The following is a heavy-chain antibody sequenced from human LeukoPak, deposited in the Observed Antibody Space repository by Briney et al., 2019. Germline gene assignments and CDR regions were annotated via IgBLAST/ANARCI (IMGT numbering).Heavy chain of an antibody. V-gene: IGHV3-11*01. CDR2: ISSSGSTV. CDR1: GFTFSHYY. CDR3: ARRTTPDY. D-gene: IGHD2-2*01. Sequence: GGSLRLSCAASGFTFSHYYMSWIRQAPGKGLEWLSHISSSGSTVYHADSVQGRFTISRDNAKNSLYLQMNSLRAEDKAVDYRARRTTPDYRGQGTLVTVSS. J-gene: IGHJ4*02.